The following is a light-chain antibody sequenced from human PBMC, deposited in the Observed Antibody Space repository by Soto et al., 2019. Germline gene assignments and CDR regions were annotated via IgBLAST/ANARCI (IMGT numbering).Light chain of an antibody. CDR1: QSVSSN. V-gene: IGKV3-15*01. CDR3: QQFNNRPPWT. J-gene: IGKJ1*01. Sequence: IVLTQSPATLSVSPGESATLFCRASQSVSSNLAWYQHKAGQAPRLLIYVASTRATGVPDRFSGSGSGTEFSLTISSLQSEDFAVYYCQQFNNRPPWTFGQGTKVDIK. CDR2: VAS.